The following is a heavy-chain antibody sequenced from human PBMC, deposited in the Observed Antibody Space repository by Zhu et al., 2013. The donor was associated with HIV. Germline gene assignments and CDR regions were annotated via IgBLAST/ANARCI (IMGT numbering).Heavy chain of an antibody. Sequence: QVQLVQSGAEVKKPGSSVKVSCKASGGTFSSYAISWVRQAPGQGLEWMGGIIPIFGTANYAQKFQGRVTITADESTSTAYMELSSLRSEDTAVYYCARYRPTPNHCSSTSCYGYWFDPWGQGTLVTVSS. CDR1: GGTFSSYA. CDR2: IIPIFGTA. CDR3: ARYRPTPNHCSSTSCYGYWFDP. D-gene: IGHD2-2*01. J-gene: IGHJ5*02. V-gene: IGHV1-69*01.